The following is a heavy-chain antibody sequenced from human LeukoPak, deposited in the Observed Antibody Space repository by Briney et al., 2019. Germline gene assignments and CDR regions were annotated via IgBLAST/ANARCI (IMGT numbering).Heavy chain of an antibody. CDR3: ARDSDYYDSSVGYAFDT. D-gene: IGHD3-22*01. J-gene: IGHJ3*02. CDR2: IIPIFGTA. V-gene: IGHV1-69*05. Sequence: ASVKVSCKASGGTFSSYAISWVRQAPGQGLEWMGRIIPIFGTANYAQKFQGRITITTDESTSTAYMELSSLRSEDTAVYYCARDSDYYDSSVGYAFDTWGQGTMVTVSS. CDR1: GGTFSSYA.